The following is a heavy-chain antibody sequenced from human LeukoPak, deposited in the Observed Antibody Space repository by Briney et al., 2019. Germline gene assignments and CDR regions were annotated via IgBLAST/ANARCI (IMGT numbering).Heavy chain of an antibody. CDR1: GFTFSSYS. Sequence: GGSLRLSCAASGFTFSSYSMNWVRQAPGKGLEWVSSISSSSSYIYYADSVKGRFTISRDNAKNSLYLQMNSLRAEDTAVYYCATGPKYYYGSGSHNWGQGTLVTVSS. CDR3: ATGPKYYYGSGSHN. D-gene: IGHD3-10*01. CDR2: ISSSSSYI. V-gene: IGHV3-21*01. J-gene: IGHJ4*02.